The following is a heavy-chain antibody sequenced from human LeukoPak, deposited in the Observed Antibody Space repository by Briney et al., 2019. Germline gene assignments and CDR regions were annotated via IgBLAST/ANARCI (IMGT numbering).Heavy chain of an antibody. CDR1: GGSISSYY. Sequence: SETLSLTCTVSGGSISSYYWSWIRQPPGKGLEWIGYIYYSGSTNYNPSLKSRVTISVDTSKNQFSLKLSSVTAADTAVYYCAGSYGDPFDHWGQGTLVTVSS. J-gene: IGHJ4*02. V-gene: IGHV4-59*01. CDR3: AGSYGDPFDH. CDR2: IYYSGST. D-gene: IGHD4-17*01.